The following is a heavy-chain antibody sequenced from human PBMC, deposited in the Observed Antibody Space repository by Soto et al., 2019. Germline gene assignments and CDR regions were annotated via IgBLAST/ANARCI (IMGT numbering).Heavy chain of an antibody. CDR3: ARDFVVVLAAIPDYGDFVFDY. J-gene: IGHJ4*02. CDR2: ISAYNGNT. Sequence: ASVKVSCKASGYTFTSYGISWVRQAPGQGLEWMGWISAYNGNTNYAQKLQGRVTMTTDTSTSTAYMELRSLRSDDTAVYYCARDFVVVLAAIPDYGDFVFDYWGQGTLVTGSS. V-gene: IGHV1-18*01. CDR1: GYTFTSYG. D-gene: IGHD2-2*01.